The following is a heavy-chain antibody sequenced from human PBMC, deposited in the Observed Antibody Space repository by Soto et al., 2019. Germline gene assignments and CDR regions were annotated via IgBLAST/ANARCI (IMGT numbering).Heavy chain of an antibody. CDR1: GFSLTTSGVA. D-gene: IGHD3-9*01. CDR2: IYWDDDK. V-gene: IGHV2-5*02. J-gene: IGHJ4*02. Sequence: QITLKESGPTLVKPTQTLTLTCTFSGFSLTTSGVAVGWIRQPPGKALEWLALIYWDDDKYYSPSPKSRLTITKDVAKNQVALTMTNMDRVDTATYYCTPGQYYNVLAGFDSWGQATVVTVSS. CDR3: TPGQYYNVLAGFDS.